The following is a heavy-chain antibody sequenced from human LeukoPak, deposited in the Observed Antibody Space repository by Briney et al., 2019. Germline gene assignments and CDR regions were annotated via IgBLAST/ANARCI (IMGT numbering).Heavy chain of an antibody. CDR2: IIPIFGTA. CDR1: GGTFSGYA. CDR3: ARDGDSSGYYYGMDV. V-gene: IGHV1-69*06. Sequence: ASVKVSCKASGGTFSGYAISWVRQAPGQGLEWMGGIIPIFGTANYAQKFQGRVTITADKSTSTAYMELSSLRSEDTAVYYCARDGDSSGYYYGMDVWGQGTTVTVSS. D-gene: IGHD3-22*01. J-gene: IGHJ6*02.